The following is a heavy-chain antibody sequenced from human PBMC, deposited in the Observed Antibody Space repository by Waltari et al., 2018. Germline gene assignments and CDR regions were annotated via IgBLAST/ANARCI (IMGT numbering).Heavy chain of an antibody. J-gene: IGHJ3*02. CDR3: ARHGDGYKDDAFDI. V-gene: IGHV4-39*01. CDR2: IYYSGST. Sequence: QLQLQESGPGLVKPSETLSLTCTVSGGSISSSSYYWGWIRQPPGKGLEWIGSIYYSGSTYYNPSLKSRVTISVDTSKNQFSLKLSSVTAADTAVYYCARHGDGYKDDAFDIWGQGTMVTVSS. CDR1: GGSISSSSYY. D-gene: IGHD5-12*01.